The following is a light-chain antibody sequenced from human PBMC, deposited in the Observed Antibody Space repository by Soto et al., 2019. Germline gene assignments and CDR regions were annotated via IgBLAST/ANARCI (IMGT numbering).Light chain of an antibody. Sequence: QSALTQPASVSGSPGQSITISCTGTSSDVGSYNLVSWYQQHPGKAPKLMIYEGSKRPSGVSNRFSGSKSGNTASLTISGLQAEDEADYYCCSYAGSSTFVVFGTGTKLTV. J-gene: IGLJ1*01. CDR3: CSYAGSSTFVV. CDR2: EGS. CDR1: SSDVGSYNL. V-gene: IGLV2-23*03.